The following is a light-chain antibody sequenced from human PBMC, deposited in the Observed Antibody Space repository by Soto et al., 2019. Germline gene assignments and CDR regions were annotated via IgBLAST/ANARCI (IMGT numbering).Light chain of an antibody. CDR2: AAS. J-gene: IGKJ1*01. CDR1: QDIGND. Sequence: AIQMAQSPSSLSASVGDRVRITCRASQDIGNDLGWYQQKPGKAPKLLIYAASALQSGGPSRFSGSGSGTDFTLTISSLQPEDFATYYCLEDYNYPRTFGQGTRVEVK. V-gene: IGKV1-6*02. CDR3: LEDYNYPRT.